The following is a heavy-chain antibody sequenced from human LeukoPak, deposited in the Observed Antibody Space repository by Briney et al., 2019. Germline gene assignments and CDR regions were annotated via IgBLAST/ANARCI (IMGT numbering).Heavy chain of an antibody. J-gene: IGHJ4*02. D-gene: IGHD2-2*01. Sequence: RASVKVSCKASGGTFSSYAISWVRQAPGQGLEWMGRINPNSGDTNYAQKFQGRVTMTRDTSISTAYMELSRLRFDDTAVYYCARDYCSSTSCLFDYWGQGTLVTVSS. CDR2: INPNSGDT. CDR3: ARDYCSSTSCLFDY. V-gene: IGHV1-2*06. CDR1: GGTFSSYA.